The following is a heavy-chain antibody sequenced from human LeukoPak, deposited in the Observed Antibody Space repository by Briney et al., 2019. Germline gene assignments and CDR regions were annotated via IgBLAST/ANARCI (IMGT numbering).Heavy chain of an antibody. CDR2: IWYDGSNK. CDR1: GFTFSSYA. D-gene: IGHD5-12*01. V-gene: IGHV3-33*08. CDR3: ARDSNSGYDTVDY. Sequence: GGSLRLSCAASGFTFSSYAMHWVRQAPGKGLEWVAVIWYDGSNKYYADSVKGRFTISRDNSKNTLYLQMNSLRAEDTAVYYCARDSNSGYDTVDYWGQGTLVTVSS. J-gene: IGHJ4*02.